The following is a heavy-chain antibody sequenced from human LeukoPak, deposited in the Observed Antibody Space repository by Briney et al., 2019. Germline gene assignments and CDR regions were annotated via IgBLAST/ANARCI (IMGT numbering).Heavy chain of an antibody. Sequence: PGGSLRLPCAASGFTFSGSAMHWVRQASGKGLEWVGRIRSKANSYATAYAASVKGRFTISRDDSKNTAYLQMNSLKTEDTAVYYCTRPVTGYWYFDLWGRGTLVTVSS. D-gene: IGHD1-14*01. CDR1: GFTFSGSA. CDR3: TRPVTGYWYFDL. J-gene: IGHJ2*01. CDR2: IRSKANSYAT. V-gene: IGHV3-73*01.